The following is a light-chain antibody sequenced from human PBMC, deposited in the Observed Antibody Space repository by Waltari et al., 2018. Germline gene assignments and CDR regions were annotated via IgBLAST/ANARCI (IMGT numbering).Light chain of an antibody. CDR3: QQYYNSPRT. J-gene: IGKJ1*01. CDR2: GAS. CDR1: QSVSSNY. V-gene: IGKV3-20*01. Sequence: EIVLTQSPGTLSLFPGERATLSCRTSQSVSSNYLAWYQQKPGQAPRLLIYGASSRATGIPDRFSGSGSGTDFTLTISRLEPEDVALYYCQQYYNSPRTFGQGTKVEIK.